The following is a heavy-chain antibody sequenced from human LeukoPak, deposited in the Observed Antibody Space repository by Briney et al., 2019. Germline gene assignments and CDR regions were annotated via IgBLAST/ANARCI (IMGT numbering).Heavy chain of an antibody. CDR2: IYYSEST. CDR1: GDSISSYY. Sequence: SETLSLTCSVSGDSISSYYWSWIRQPPGKGLEWIGYIYYSESTNYNPSLKSRVTISVDTSKNQFSLNLRSVTAADTAVYYCARAGSGWSFDHWGQGTLGSVSS. CDR3: ARAGSGWSFDH. V-gene: IGHV4-59*01. D-gene: IGHD6-19*01. J-gene: IGHJ4*02.